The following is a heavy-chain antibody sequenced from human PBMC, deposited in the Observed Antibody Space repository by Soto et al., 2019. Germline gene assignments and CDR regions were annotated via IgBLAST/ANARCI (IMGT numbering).Heavy chain of an antibody. CDR2: IYASGRT. D-gene: IGHD2-2*01. J-gene: IGHJ4*02. V-gene: IGHV4-4*07. Sequence: QVQLQESGPGLVKPSETLSLTCTVSGVSITPYFWSWIRQPAGEAPEWLGHIYASGRTTYNPSLKSRVTVFVYRTAVTLRLTSVMAADTAVYYCCSPRPSYATSRYYFDIWGQGTLVTVSS. CDR1: GVSITPYF. CDR3: CSPRPSYATSRYYFDI.